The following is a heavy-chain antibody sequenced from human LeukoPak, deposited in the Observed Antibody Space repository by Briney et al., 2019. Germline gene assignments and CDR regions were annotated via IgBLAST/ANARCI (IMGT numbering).Heavy chain of an antibody. CDR3: ARVYSNYVVG. CDR1: GYSISSGYY. J-gene: IGHJ4*02. CDR2: IYHSGST. V-gene: IGHV4-38-2*02. D-gene: IGHD4-11*01. Sequence: PSETLSLTCTVSGYSISSGYYWGWIRQPPGKGLEWIGSIYHSGSTYYNPSLKSRVTISVDTSKNQFSLKLSSVTAAATAVYYCARVYSNYVVGWGQGTLVTVSS.